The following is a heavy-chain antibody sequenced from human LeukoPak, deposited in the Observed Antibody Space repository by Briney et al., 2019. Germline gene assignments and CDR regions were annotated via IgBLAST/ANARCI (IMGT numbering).Heavy chain of an antibody. J-gene: IGHJ4*02. Sequence: GGSLRLSCAASGFTCSSYGMHWVRQAPGKGLEWVAFIRYDGSNKYYADSVKGRFTISRDNSKNTLYLQMNSLRAEDTAVYYCAKDSRGIVVVPAALDYWGQGTLVTVSS. D-gene: IGHD2-2*01. CDR2: IRYDGSNK. V-gene: IGHV3-30*02. CDR3: AKDSRGIVVVPAALDY. CDR1: GFTCSSYG.